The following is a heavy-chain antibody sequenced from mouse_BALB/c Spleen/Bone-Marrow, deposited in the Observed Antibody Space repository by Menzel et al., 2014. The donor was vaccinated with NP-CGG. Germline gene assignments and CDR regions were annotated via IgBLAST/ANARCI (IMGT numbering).Heavy chain of an antibody. CDR1: GFNIKDTY. CDR3: ALLYGNYDY. D-gene: IGHD2-10*02. J-gene: IGHJ2*01. Sequence: VQLQQSGAELVKPGASVKLSCTASGFNIKDTYMYWVKQRPEQGLEWIGRIDPANGNTKYDPKFQGKATITADTSSNTAYLQLSSLTSEDTAVYYCALLYGNYDYWGQGTTRTVSS. CDR2: IDPANGNT. V-gene: IGHV14-3*02.